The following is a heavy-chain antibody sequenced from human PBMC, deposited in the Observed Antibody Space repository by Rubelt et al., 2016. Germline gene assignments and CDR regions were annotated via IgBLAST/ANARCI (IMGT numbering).Heavy chain of an antibody. J-gene: IGHJ3*02. D-gene: IGHD2-15*01. V-gene: IGHV4-34*01. CDR1: GGSFSGYY. CDR2: IIHSGST. CDR3: ARGRQRGGFDI. Sequence: QVQLQQWGAGLLKPSETLSLTCAVYGGSFSGYYWSWIRQPPGKGLEWIGEIIHSGSTNYNPSLKSRVTISVDTSKNQCSLKLSSVTAADTAVYYCARGRQRGGFDIWGQGTMVTVSS.